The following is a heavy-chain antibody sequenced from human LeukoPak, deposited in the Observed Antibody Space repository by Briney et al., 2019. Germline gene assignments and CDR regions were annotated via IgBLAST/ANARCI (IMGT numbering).Heavy chain of an antibody. CDR3: ARGVDGWYSITGGQH. V-gene: IGHV1-69*04. J-gene: IGHJ1*01. Sequence: ASVKVSCKASGGTFSSYAISWVRQAPGQGLEWMGRIIPILGVANYAQKFQGRVTITADKSTSTAYMELSSLRSEDTAVYYCARGVDGWYSITGGQHWGQGTLVTVSS. D-gene: IGHD6-19*01. CDR1: GGTFSSYA. CDR2: IIPILGVA.